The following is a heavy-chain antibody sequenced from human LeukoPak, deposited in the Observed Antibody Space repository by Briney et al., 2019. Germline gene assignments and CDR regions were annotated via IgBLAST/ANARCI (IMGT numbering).Heavy chain of an antibody. CDR3: ARDWYGGNNWFDP. Sequence: ASVKVSCKASGYTFTGYYMHWVRQAPGQGLEWMGWMNPNSGNTGYAQKFQGRVTMTRNTSIGTAYMELSSLRSEDTAVYYCARDWYGGNNWFDPWGQGTLVTVSS. D-gene: IGHD6-13*01. J-gene: IGHJ5*02. CDR2: MNPNSGNT. V-gene: IGHV1-8*02. CDR1: GYTFTGYY.